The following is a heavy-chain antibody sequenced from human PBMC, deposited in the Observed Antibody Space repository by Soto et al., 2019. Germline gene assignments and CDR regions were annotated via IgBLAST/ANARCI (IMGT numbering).Heavy chain of an antibody. Sequence: GASVKVSCKASGYTFINHYMHWVRQAPGQGLEWMGWISAYNGNTNYAQKLQGRVTMTTDTSTSTAYMELRSLRSDDTAVYYCARDWEQKVPAAIYVWFDPWGQGTLVTVSS. CDR1: GYTFINHY. J-gene: IGHJ5*02. D-gene: IGHD2-2*01. CDR2: ISAYNGNT. CDR3: ARDWEQKVPAAIYVWFDP. V-gene: IGHV1-18*04.